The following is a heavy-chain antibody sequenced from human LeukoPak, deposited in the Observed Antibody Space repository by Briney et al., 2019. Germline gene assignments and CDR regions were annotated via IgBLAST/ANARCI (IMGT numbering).Heavy chain of an antibody. CDR2: ISYDGSNK. CDR3: ARTTTPHYHGSGSYALSY. J-gene: IGHJ4*02. CDR1: GFTFSTYA. D-gene: IGHD3-10*01. Sequence: PGRSLRLSCAASGFTFSTYAMHWVRQGPGKGLEWVAVISYDGSNKYYADSVKGRFTISRDNSKNTLYLQMSSLSAEDTAVYYCARTTTPHYHGSGSYALSYWGQGTLVTVPS. V-gene: IGHV3-30-3*01.